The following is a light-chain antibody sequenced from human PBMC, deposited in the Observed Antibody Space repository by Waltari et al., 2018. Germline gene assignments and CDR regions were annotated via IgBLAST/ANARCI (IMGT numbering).Light chain of an antibody. J-gene: IGKJ4*01. CDR2: YTS. Sequence: EIVLTQSPATLSLSPGERATLSCRASQSVNWYLAWYQQRPGQAPRLLIYYTSNRATGIPGRFSGSGSETDFTLTISSLEPEDSAVYYCQQRRNWPLTFGGGTKVEIK. CDR3: QQRRNWPLT. CDR1: QSVNWY. V-gene: IGKV3-11*01.